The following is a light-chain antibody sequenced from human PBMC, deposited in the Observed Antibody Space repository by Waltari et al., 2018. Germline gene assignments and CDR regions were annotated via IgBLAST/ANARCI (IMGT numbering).Light chain of an antibody. CDR2: YDR. V-gene: IGLV3-21*04. CDR1: NIGTYS. Sequence: SYVVTQPPSVSVAPGEPATITCGGDNIGTYSVQWYQQKAGQAPVLVIFYDRDRPSGIPDRFSGSNSGNTATLTISRVEAGDEARYYCHVWHPHVDPGVFGTGTEVTVL. J-gene: IGLJ1*01. CDR3: HVWHPHVDPGV.